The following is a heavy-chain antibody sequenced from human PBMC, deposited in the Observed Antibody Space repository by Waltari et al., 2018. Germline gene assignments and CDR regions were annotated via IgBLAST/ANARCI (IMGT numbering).Heavy chain of an antibody. J-gene: IGHJ6*02. CDR2: IDHSGST. Sequence: QVQLQESGPGLVKPSETLSLTCAVSGYSISSGYYWGWIRPPPGKGLEWIGSIDHSGSTYDNPSFKSRVTISVDTSKNQFSLKLSSVTAADTAVYYCARDSDLIRITMVRGVIKPLYYYGMDVWGQGTTVTVSS. V-gene: IGHV4-38-2*02. D-gene: IGHD3-10*01. CDR3: ARDSDLIRITMVRGVIKPLYYYGMDV. CDR1: GYSISSGYY.